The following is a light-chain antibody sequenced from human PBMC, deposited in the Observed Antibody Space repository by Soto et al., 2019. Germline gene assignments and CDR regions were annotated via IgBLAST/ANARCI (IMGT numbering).Light chain of an antibody. CDR1: QSVSSD. Sequence: EIVMTQSPATLSVSPGERATLSCRASQSVSSDVAWDQQQPGQATRLLIYGASTRATGIPARFSGSGSVTEFTLNISTLQSEDFAVYHCQQYNNWPPYTFVQGIKLEMK. CDR2: GAS. CDR3: QQYNNWPPYT. J-gene: IGKJ2*01. V-gene: IGKV3-15*01.